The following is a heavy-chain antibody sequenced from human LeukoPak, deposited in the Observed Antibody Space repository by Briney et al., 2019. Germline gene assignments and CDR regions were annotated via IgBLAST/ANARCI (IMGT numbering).Heavy chain of an antibody. D-gene: IGHD3-16*01. V-gene: IGHV1-69*13. CDR1: GGTFSSYA. CDR2: IIPIFGTA. Sequence: ASVKVSCKASGGTFSSYATSWVRQAPGQGLEWMGGIIPIFGTANYAQKFQGRVTITADESTSTAYMELSSLRSEDTAVYYCARSWGAGDAFDIWGQGTMVTVSS. CDR3: ARSWGAGDAFDI. J-gene: IGHJ3*02.